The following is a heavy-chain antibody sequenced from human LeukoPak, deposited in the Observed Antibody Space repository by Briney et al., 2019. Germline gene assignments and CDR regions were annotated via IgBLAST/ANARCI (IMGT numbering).Heavy chain of an antibody. CDR1: GGSISSGAYY. D-gene: IGHD4-17*01. Sequence: SETLSLTCTVSGGSISSGAYYWSSIRQHPGKGLEWIGYIYYSGSTYYNPSLKSRVTISVDTSQNQFSLKLSSVTAADTAVYYCARVLHYGAFEYWGEGTLVTVSS. CDR2: IYYSGST. CDR3: ARVLHYGAFEY. V-gene: IGHV4-31*03. J-gene: IGHJ4*02.